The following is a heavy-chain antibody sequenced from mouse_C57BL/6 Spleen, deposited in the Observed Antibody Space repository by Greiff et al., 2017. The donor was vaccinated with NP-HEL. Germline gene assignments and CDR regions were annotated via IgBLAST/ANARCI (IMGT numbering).Heavy chain of an antibody. D-gene: IGHD1-1*02. CDR3: AREGYGGSWFAY. J-gene: IGHJ3*01. CDR1: GYTFTSYW. Sequence: QVQLQQPGAELVKPGASVKMSCKASGYTFTSYWITWVKQRPGQGLEWIGDIYPGSGSTNYNEKFKSKATLTVDTSSSTAYMQLSSLTSEDSALYYCAREGYGGSWFAYWGQGTLVTVSA. V-gene: IGHV1-55*01. CDR2: IYPGSGST.